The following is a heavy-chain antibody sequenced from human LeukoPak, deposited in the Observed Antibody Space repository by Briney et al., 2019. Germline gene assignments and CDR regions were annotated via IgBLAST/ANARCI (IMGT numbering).Heavy chain of an antibody. Sequence: SETLSLTCAVYGESFSGYYWTWIRQPPGKGLEWIGEIVHSGSTNYNPSLKRRVTMSLDTSKNQFSLKLTSMTAADMAVYYCARGKIRTVVRGRAYYYYGLDVWGNGTTVTVSS. CDR3: ARGKIRTVVRGRAYYYYGLDV. CDR2: IVHSGST. D-gene: IGHD3-10*01. J-gene: IGHJ6*04. CDR1: GESFSGYY. V-gene: IGHV4-34*01.